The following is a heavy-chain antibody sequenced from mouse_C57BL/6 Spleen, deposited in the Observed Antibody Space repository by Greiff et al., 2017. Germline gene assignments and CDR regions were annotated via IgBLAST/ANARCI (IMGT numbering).Heavy chain of an antibody. CDR3: ASSFIYYGNYYAMDY. J-gene: IGHJ4*01. Sequence: EVQLQQSGPELVKPGASVKISCKASGYTFTDYYMNWVKQSHGKSLEWIGDINPNNGGTSYNQKFKGKATLTVDKSSSTAYMELRSLTSEDSAVYYCASSFIYYGNYYAMDYWGQGTSVTVSS. CDR2: INPNNGGT. V-gene: IGHV1-26*01. CDR1: GYTFTDYY. D-gene: IGHD2-1*01.